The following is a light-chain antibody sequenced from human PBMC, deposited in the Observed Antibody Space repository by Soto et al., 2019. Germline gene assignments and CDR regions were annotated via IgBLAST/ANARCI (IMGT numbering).Light chain of an antibody. J-gene: IGKJ1*01. CDR2: GAS. CDR1: QSVANK. V-gene: IGKV3-15*01. CDR3: QQYNDWPRT. Sequence: EIVMTQSPVTLSLSPGDRATLSCRASQSVANKLAWFQQRPGQAPRLLVYGASATATGIPARFSGSGSGTEFTLTISSLQSEDFAVYYCQQYNDWPRTFGQGTKVEI.